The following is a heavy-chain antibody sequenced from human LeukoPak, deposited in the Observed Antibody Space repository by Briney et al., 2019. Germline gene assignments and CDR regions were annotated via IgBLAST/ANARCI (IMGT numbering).Heavy chain of an antibody. D-gene: IGHD5-18*01. CDR2: ISSSGSTI. CDR1: GFTFSDYY. V-gene: IGHV3-11*01. Sequence: GGSLRLSCAASGFTFSDYYMSWIRQAPGKGLKWVSYISSSGSTIYYADSVKGRFTISRDNAKNSLYLQMNSLRAEDTAVYYCARARNHSYGYYYYYYMDVWGKGTTVTVSS. J-gene: IGHJ6*03. CDR3: ARARNHSYGYYYYYYMDV.